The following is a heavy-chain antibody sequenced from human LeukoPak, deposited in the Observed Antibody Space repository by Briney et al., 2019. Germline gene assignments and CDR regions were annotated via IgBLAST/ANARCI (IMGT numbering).Heavy chain of an antibody. CDR3: ARDHDGFDI. Sequence: PSETLSLTCTVSGGSINTYYWSWIRQPPGKGLEWIGYISYSGSTNYNPSLKSRVTISVDRSKNQFSLKLTSVTAADTAVYCCARDHDGFDIWGQGTMVTASS. CDR2: ISYSGST. V-gene: IGHV4-59*01. CDR1: GGSINTYY. J-gene: IGHJ3*02.